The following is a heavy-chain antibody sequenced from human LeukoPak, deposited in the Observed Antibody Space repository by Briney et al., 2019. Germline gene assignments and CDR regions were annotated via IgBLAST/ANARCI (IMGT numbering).Heavy chain of an antibody. Sequence: SETLSLTCTVSGGSISSYYWTWIRQPAGKGLEWIGRIYTSGSTNYNPSLKSRVTISVDTSKNQFSLKLSSVTAADTAVYYCARGFSSGWYPGPLNWFDPWGQGTLVTVSS. CDR1: GGSISSYY. V-gene: IGHV4-4*07. J-gene: IGHJ5*02. D-gene: IGHD6-13*01. CDR3: ARGFSSGWYPGPLNWFDP. CDR2: IYTSGST.